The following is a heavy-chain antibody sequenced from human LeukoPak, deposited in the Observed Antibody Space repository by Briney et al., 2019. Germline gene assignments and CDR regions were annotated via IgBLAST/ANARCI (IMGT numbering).Heavy chain of an antibody. D-gene: IGHD6-19*01. J-gene: IGHJ6*02. CDR1: GYTFSSYT. Sequence: ASVKVSCKASGYTFSSYTMHWVRQAPGQGLEWMGWISAYNGNTNYAQKLQGRVTMTTDTSTSTAYMELRSLRSDDTAVYYCARVSRSSGWYLGRYYYYGMDVWGQGTTVTVSS. CDR2: ISAYNGNT. CDR3: ARVSRSSGWYLGRYYYYGMDV. V-gene: IGHV1-18*01.